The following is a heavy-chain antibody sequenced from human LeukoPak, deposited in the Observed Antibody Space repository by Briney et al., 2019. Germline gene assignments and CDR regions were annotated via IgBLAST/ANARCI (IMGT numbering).Heavy chain of an antibody. CDR2: LSGSSSYI. J-gene: IGHJ3*02. Sequence: GGSLRLSCAASGFTFSSYSMNWVRQAPGKGLELVSSLSGSSSYIYYADSVKGRFSISRDNAKNSLYLQMNSLRAEDTAVYYCARKYYYDSSGYQGAFDIWGQGTMVTVSS. CDR1: GFTFSSYS. CDR3: ARKYYYDSSGYQGAFDI. D-gene: IGHD3-22*01. V-gene: IGHV3-21*01.